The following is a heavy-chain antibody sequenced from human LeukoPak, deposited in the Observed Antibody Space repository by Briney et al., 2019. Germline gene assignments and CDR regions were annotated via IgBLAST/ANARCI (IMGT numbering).Heavy chain of an antibody. CDR3: ARDRIWFGELYSYYYGMDV. CDR2: IKQDGSEK. CDR1: GFTFSSYW. Sequence: GGSLRLSCAASGFTFSSYWMSWVRQAPGKGLEWVANIKQDGSEKYYVDSVKGRFTISRDNAKNSLYLQMNSLRAEDTAVYYCARDRIWFGELYSYYYGMDVWGQGTTVTVSS. D-gene: IGHD3-10*01. J-gene: IGHJ6*02. V-gene: IGHV3-7*01.